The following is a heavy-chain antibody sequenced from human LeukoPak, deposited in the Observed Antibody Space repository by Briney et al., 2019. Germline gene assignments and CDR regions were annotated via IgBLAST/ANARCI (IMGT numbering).Heavy chain of an antibody. D-gene: IGHD2-2*01. V-gene: IGHV4-34*01. CDR2: INHSGST. CDR3: ARQKCTSTSCLTKNAFDI. J-gene: IGHJ3*02. CDR1: GGSFSGYY. Sequence: KPSETLSLTCAVYGGSFSGYYWSWIRQPPGKGLEWIGEINHSGSTNYNPSLKSRVTISVDTSKNQFSLKLSSVTAADTAVYYCARQKCTSTSCLTKNAFDIWGQGTMVTVSS.